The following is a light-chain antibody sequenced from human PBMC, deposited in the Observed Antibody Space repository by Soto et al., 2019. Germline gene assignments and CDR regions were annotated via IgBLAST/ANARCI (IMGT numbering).Light chain of an antibody. J-gene: IGKJ1*01. V-gene: IGKV3-20*01. Sequence: EIELTQSPGTLSLSPGEGATLSCRASETIDSIYLAWYQQKPGQGPRLLIYGASVRATGVPARFTGSGSGTYFTLTISRLEPEDFAVYYCKHPWTFGQGTKVEIK. CDR3: KHPWT. CDR1: ETIDSIY. CDR2: GAS.